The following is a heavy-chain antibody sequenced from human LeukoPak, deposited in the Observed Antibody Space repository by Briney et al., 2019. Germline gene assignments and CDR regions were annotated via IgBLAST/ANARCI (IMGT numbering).Heavy chain of an antibody. D-gene: IGHD4-17*01. J-gene: IGHJ5*02. CDR2: ISGSGGST. CDR3: ARVRTFGYGDYVWCFDP. Sequence: PGGSLRLSCAASGFTFSSYAMSWVRQAPGKGLEWVAAISGSGGSTYYADSVKGRFTISRDNSKNTLYLQMNSLRAEDTAVYYCARVRTFGYGDYVWCFDPWGQGTLVTVSS. CDR1: GFTFSSYA. V-gene: IGHV3-23*01.